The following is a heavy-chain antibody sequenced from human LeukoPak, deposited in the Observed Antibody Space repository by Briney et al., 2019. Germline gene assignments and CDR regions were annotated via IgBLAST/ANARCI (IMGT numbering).Heavy chain of an antibody. CDR2: IKQDGTEK. CDR3: ARRSIFGVVSPYYMDV. D-gene: IGHD3-3*01. CDR1: GFTFTTYW. Sequence: GGSLRLSCAASGFTFTTYWMSWVRQPPGKGLEWVANIKQDGTEKYYVDSVKGRFTISRDNAKNSLYLQMNSLRAEDTAVYYCARRSIFGVVSPYYMDVWGKGTTVTVSS. J-gene: IGHJ6*03. V-gene: IGHV3-7*01.